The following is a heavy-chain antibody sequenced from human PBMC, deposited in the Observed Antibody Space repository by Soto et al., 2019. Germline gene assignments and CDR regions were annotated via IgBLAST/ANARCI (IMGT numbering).Heavy chain of an antibody. J-gene: IGHJ4*02. CDR1: GFSFSSYA. D-gene: IGHD3-16*01. CDR3: AGGDSGSFDS. CDR2: ISTRGGRT. V-gene: IGHV3-23*01. Sequence: PGGSLRLSCAASGFSFSSYAMSWVRQAPPQGLEWVSSISTRGGRTYYADSVKGRFSISRDNSANAVYLDMDNLRAEDTGIYYCAGGDSGSFDSWGQGTLVTVSS.